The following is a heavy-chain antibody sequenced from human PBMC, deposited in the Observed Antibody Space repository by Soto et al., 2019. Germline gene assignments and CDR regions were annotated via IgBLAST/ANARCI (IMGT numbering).Heavy chain of an antibody. CDR2: ISSSSSTI. J-gene: IGHJ4*02. Sequence: PGGSLRLSCAASGFTFSSYSMNWVRQAPGKGLEWVSYISSSSSTIYYADSVKGRFTISRDNAKNSLYLQMNSLRDEDTAVYYCARDSLSTYYCDSSGYYQNKYSVDYWGQGTLVTVSS. V-gene: IGHV3-48*02. CDR1: GFTFSSYS. CDR3: ARDSLSTYYCDSSGYYQNKYSVDY. D-gene: IGHD3-22*01.